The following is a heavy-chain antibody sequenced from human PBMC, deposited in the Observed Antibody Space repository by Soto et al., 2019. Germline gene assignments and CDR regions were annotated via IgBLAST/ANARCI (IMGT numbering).Heavy chain of an antibody. CDR2: IYWDDDR. V-gene: IGHV2-5*02. J-gene: IGHJ4*02. D-gene: IGHD5-18*01. CDR1: GISLSADGVA. Sequence: QITLKESGPTVVKPTQTVTLTCAVSGISLSADGVAVGWIRQSPGQALEWLALIYWDDDRRYSPSLAATLTINKDTSRNQVVLTMTNVHPVDNGTYFCEQQKQTGYRVFDTWGRGTLVTVS. CDR3: EQQKQTGYRVFDT.